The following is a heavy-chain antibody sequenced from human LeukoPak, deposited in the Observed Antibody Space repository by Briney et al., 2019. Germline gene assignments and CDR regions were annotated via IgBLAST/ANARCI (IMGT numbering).Heavy chain of an antibody. J-gene: IGHJ4*02. CDR3: AKTLRSGYFDY. Sequence: GGSLRLSCAASGFTFSSYAMSWVRQAPGKGLEWVSAISGSGGSTYYADSVKGRFTISRDNPKNALYLQMNSLRAEDTAVYYCAKTLRSGYFDYWGQGTLVTVSS. CDR1: GFTFSSYA. V-gene: IGHV3-23*01. D-gene: IGHD2-15*01. CDR2: ISGSGGST.